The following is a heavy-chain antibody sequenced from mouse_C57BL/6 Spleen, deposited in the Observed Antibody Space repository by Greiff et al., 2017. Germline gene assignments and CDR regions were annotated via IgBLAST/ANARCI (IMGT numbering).Heavy chain of an antibody. CDR3: AREEGIYDGYPGAMDY. V-gene: IGHV3-6*01. CDR1: GYSITSGYY. D-gene: IGHD2-3*01. J-gene: IGHJ4*01. CDR2: ISYDGSN. Sequence: EVQLQESGPGLVKPSQSLSLTCSVTGYSITSGYYWNWIRQFPGNKLEWMGYISYDGSNNYNPSLKNRISITRDTSKNQFFLKLNSVTTEDTATYYCAREEGIYDGYPGAMDYWGQGTSVTVSS.